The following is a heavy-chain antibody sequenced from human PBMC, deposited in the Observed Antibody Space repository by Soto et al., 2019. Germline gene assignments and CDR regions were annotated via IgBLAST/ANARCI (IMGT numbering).Heavy chain of an antibody. D-gene: IGHD3-16*02. J-gene: IGHJ3*01. CDR2: IYWDDDK. V-gene: IGHV2-5*02. Sequence: SGPTLVNPTETLTLTCTFSGFSLTTRGVGVGWIRQPPGKAPEWLAVIYWDDDKRYSPSLKTRLVLTKDTPKNQVVLTMTNMDSVDTATYFCARIVITFGGVVADDAFDVWGQGTMVTVSS. CDR3: ARIVITFGGVVADDAFDV. CDR1: GFSLTTRGVG.